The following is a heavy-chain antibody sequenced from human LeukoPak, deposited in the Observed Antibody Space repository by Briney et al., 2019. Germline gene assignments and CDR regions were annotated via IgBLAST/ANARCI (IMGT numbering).Heavy chain of an antibody. Sequence: GGSLRLSCAAPGFTVSSNYMSWVRQAPGKGLEWVSAIYSGGSTYYADSVKGRFTISRDNSKNTLYLQMNSLRAEDTAVYYCARTRRDGYNLDYWGQGTLVTVSS. J-gene: IGHJ4*02. CDR3: ARTRRDGYNLDY. CDR2: IYSGGST. V-gene: IGHV3-53*01. CDR1: GFTVSSNY. D-gene: IGHD5-24*01.